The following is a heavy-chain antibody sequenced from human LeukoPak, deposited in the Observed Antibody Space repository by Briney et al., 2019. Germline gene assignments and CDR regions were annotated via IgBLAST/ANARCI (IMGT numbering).Heavy chain of an antibody. CDR2: INHDGTT. Sequence: SETLSLTCAVYGGSFSDSYWSWIRQPPGEGPEWIGEINHDGTTNYNPSLKSRVTISVDTSKNQFSLNLSSVTAADTAVYYCARGSNSVAYWGQGTLVTVSS. V-gene: IGHV4-34*01. CDR3: ARGSNSVAY. D-gene: IGHD4-23*01. CDR1: GGSFSDSY. J-gene: IGHJ4*02.